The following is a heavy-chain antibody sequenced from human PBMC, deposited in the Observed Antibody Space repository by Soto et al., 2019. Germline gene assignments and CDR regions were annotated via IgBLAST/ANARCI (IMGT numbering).Heavy chain of an antibody. CDR2: ISYDGSNK. Sequence: HPGGSLRLSCAASGFTFSSYAMHWVRQAPGKGLEWVAVISYDGSNKYYADSVKGRFTISRDNSKNTLYLQMNSLRAEDTAVYYCARDSGWGSVYAIREGYYYGMDVWGQGTTVTVSS. CDR3: ARDSGWGSVYAIREGYYYGMDV. J-gene: IGHJ6*02. V-gene: IGHV3-30-3*01. CDR1: GFTFSSYA. D-gene: IGHD2-8*01.